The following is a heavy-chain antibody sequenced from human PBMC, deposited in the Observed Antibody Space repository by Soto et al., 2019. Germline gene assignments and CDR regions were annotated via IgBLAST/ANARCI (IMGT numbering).Heavy chain of an antibody. J-gene: IGHJ3*02. D-gene: IGHD1-26*01. CDR1: GYTFTSYG. CDR3: ARDQGSYQVPLDAFDI. Sequence: QVQLVQSGAEVKKPGASVKVSCKASGYTFTSYGISWVRQAPGQGLEWMGWISAYNGNTNYAQKLQGRVTMTTDTXPXXAYMELRSLRSDDTAVYYCARDQGSYQVPLDAFDIWGQGTMVTVSS. CDR2: ISAYNGNT. V-gene: IGHV1-18*01.